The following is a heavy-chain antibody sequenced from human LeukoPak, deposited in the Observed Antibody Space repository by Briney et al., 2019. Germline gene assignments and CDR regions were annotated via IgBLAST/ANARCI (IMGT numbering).Heavy chain of an antibody. V-gene: IGHV3-23*01. D-gene: IGHD1-26*01. CDR3: AKYVGQSGSNYYGLDV. CDR2: ISASGDST. CDR1: GFTFSSYA. J-gene: IGHJ6*02. Sequence: GGSLRLSCVVSGFTFSSYAMNWVRQAPGKGLEWVSGISASGDSTYNTDSVKGRFTISRDNSKNTLFMQMNSLRDEDTALYYCAKYVGQSGSNYYGLDVWGQGTAVTVSS.